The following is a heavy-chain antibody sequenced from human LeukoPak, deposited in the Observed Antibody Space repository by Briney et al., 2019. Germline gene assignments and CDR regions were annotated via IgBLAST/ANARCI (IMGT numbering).Heavy chain of an antibody. D-gene: IGHD4-11*01. CDR1: GFTFSSYN. Sequence: PGGSLRLSCAASGFTFSSYNMNWVRQAPGKGLEWISYISSSTSTIHYADSVKGRFTTSRDNAKNSPYLQMNSPRDEDTAVYYCARDYGNDGEYFDYWGEATLVTGSS. V-gene: IGHV3-48*02. CDR2: ISSSTSTI. J-gene: IGHJ4*02. CDR3: ARDYGNDGEYFDY.